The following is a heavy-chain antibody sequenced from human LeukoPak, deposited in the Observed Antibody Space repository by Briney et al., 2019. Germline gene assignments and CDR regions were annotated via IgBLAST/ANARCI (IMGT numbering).Heavy chain of an antibody. J-gene: IGHJ3*02. CDR3: ARDSSRDDAFDI. D-gene: IGHD6-6*01. CDR2: IYYSGST. CDR1: GGSISSYY. V-gene: IGHV4-59*01. Sequence: SETLSLTCTVSGGSISSYYWSWIRQPPGKGLEWIGYIYYSGSTNYNPSLKSRVTISVDTSKNQFSLKLSSVTAADTAVYYCARDSSRDDAFDIWGQGTMVTVSS.